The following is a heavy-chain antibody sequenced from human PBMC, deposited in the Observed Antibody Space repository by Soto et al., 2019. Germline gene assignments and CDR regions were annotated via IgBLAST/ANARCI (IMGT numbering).Heavy chain of an antibody. J-gene: IGHJ6*03. CDR2: TYYRSKWYN. CDR1: GDSVSSNSAA. V-gene: IGHV6-1*01. Sequence: PSQTLSLTCAISGDSVSSNSAAWNWIRQSPSRGLEWLGRTYYRSKWYNDYAVSVKSRITINPDTSKNQFSLQLNSVTPEDTAVYYCARDQMYSGSWTPYYYMDVWGKGTTVTVSS. D-gene: IGHD6-13*01. CDR3: ARDQMYSGSWTPYYYMDV.